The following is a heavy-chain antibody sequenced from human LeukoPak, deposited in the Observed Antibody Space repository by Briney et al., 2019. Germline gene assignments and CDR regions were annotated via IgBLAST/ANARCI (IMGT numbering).Heavy chain of an antibody. CDR2: INKDGREK. CDR1: GFTFSSYW. Sequence: PGGSLRLSCAASGFTFSSYWMSWVRQAPGKGLEGVANINKDGREKYYVDSVKGRFTISRDNAKNSLYLQMNSLRAEDTAVYFCARGDKFSGDYWGQGTLVTVSS. J-gene: IGHJ4*02. CDR3: ARGDKFSGDY. V-gene: IGHV3-7*04. D-gene: IGHD2-15*01.